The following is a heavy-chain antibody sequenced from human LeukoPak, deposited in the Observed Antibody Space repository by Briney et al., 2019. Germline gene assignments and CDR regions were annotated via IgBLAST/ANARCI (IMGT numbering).Heavy chain of an antibody. D-gene: IGHD4-23*01. J-gene: IGHJ4*02. CDR2: INPRGGST. V-gene: IGHV1-46*01. CDR3: ARETYGANSGATDY. Sequence: ASVKVSCKASGYTFTTYYMYWVRQAPGQGLEWMGRINPRGGSTIYAQKFQGRVTMTRDTSTTTVYMELSSLRSEDTAVCYCARETYGANSGATDYWGQGTLVTVSS. CDR1: GYTFTTYY.